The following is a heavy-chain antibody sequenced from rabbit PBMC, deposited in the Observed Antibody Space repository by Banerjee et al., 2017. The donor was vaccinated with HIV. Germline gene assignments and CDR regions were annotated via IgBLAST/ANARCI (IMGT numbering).Heavy chain of an antibody. CDR1: GFSFSSNYY. J-gene: IGHJ4*01. CDR2: IYPDYGST. D-gene: IGHD7-1*01. V-gene: IGHV1S45*01. Sequence: QEQLVESGGGLVQPEGSLTLTCTASGFSFSSNYYMCWVRQAPGKGLEWIGCIYPDYGSTDYASWAKGRFTISKTSSTTVTLQMTSLTAADTTTYFCARDSYITDGALYAHYFNLWGPGTLVTVS. CDR3: ARDSYITDGALYAHYFNL.